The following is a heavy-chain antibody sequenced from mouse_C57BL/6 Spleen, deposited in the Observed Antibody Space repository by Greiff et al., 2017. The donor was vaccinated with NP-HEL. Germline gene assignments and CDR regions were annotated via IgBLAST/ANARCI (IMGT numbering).Heavy chain of an antibody. CDR3: ARRGLRGKFDY. CDR2: IDPSDSYT. J-gene: IGHJ2*01. Sequence: QVQLQQPGAELVMPGASVKLSCKASGYTFTSYWMHWVKQRPGQGLEWIGEIDPSDSYTNYNQKFKGKSTLTVDKSSSTAYMQLSSLTSEDSAVYYCARRGLRGKFDYWGQGTTLTVSS. CDR1: GYTFTSYW. D-gene: IGHD2-2*01. V-gene: IGHV1-69*01.